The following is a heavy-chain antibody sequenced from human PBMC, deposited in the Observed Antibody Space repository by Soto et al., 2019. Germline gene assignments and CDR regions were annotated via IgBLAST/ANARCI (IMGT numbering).Heavy chain of an antibody. D-gene: IGHD2-21*02. Sequence: SVKVSCKASGFTFTSSAVQWVRQARGQRLEWIGWIVVGSGNTNYAQKFPERVTITRDMSTSTAYMELSSLRSEDTAVYYCAASSRQYCGGDCYVAFDIWGQGTMVTVSS. J-gene: IGHJ3*02. CDR3: AASSRQYCGGDCYVAFDI. V-gene: IGHV1-58*01. CDR1: GFTFTSSA. CDR2: IVVGSGNT.